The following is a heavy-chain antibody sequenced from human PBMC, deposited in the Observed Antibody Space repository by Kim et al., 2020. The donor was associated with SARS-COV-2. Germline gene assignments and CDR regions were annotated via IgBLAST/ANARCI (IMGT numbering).Heavy chain of an antibody. Sequence: GGSLRLPCTTSGFTFTGYAMSWVRQAPGKGLEWVSTIDGSDGTTYYVDSVKGRFTISRDNSKNTLYLRMTALRADDTAVYYCMKGGWGGIWDNRGQGTL. J-gene: IGHJ4*02. CDR3: MKGGWGGIWDN. V-gene: IGHV3-23*01. D-gene: IGHD2-15*01. CDR1: GFTFTGYA. CDR2: IDGSDGTT.